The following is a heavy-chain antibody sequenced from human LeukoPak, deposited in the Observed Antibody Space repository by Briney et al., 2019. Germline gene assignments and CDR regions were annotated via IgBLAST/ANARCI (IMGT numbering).Heavy chain of an antibody. CDR3: ASSSGTHHYYYYYMDV. J-gene: IGHJ6*03. D-gene: IGHD1-14*01. Sequence: ASVKVSCKASGYTFTGYYMHWVRQAPGQGLEWMGCINPNSGGTNYAQKFQGRVTMTRDTSISTAYMELSRLRSDDTAVYYCASSSGTHHYYYYYMDVWGKGTTVTVSS. CDR1: GYTFTGYY. CDR2: INPNSGGT. V-gene: IGHV1-2*02.